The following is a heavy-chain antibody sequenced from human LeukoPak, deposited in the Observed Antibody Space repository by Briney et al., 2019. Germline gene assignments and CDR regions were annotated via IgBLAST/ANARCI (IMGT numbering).Heavy chain of an antibody. Sequence: GGSLRLSCAASGFTFSSYSMNWVRQAPGKGLEWVSSISSSSSYIYYADSVKGRFTISRDNAKNSLYLQMNSLRAEDTAVYYCAKVGFSEMEWLLYSDHWGQGTLVTVSS. CDR1: GFTFSSYS. D-gene: IGHD3-3*01. CDR3: AKVGFSEMEWLLYSDH. CDR2: ISSSSSYI. J-gene: IGHJ4*02. V-gene: IGHV3-21*04.